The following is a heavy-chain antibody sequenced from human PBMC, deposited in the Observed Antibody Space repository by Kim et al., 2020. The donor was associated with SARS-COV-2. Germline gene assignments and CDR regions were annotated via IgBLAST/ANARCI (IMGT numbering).Heavy chain of an antibody. D-gene: IGHD3-10*01. CDR1: GGSISSSSYY. CDR3: ARHDDYYGSGSYYFNYYYYYGMDV. J-gene: IGHJ6*02. V-gene: IGHV4-39*01. Sequence: SETLSLTCTVSGGSISSSSYYWGWIRQPPGKGLEWIGSIYYSGSTYYNPSLKSRVTISVDTSKNQFSLKLSSVTAADTAVYYCARHDDYYGSGSYYFNYYYYYGMDVWGQGTTVTVSS. CDR2: IYYSGST.